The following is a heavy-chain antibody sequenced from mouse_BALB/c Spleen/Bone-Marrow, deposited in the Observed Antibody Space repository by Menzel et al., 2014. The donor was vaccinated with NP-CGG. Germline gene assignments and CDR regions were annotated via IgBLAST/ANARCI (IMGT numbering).Heavy chain of an antibody. V-gene: IGHV7-3*02. J-gene: IGHJ4*01. Sequence: EVMLVESGGGLVQPGGSLRLSCTTSGLTLTDSYMSWVRQPPGRALEWLGFIRNKAYDYTTEYSASVKGRFTISRDSSQSILYLQMNTLRPEDSATYYCARFPMDYWGQGTSVTVSS. CDR3: ARFPMDY. CDR2: IRNKAYDYTT. CDR1: GLTLTDSY.